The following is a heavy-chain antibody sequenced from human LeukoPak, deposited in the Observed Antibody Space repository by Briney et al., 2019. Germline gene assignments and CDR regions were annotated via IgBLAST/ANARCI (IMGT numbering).Heavy chain of an antibody. D-gene: IGHD5-24*01. CDR1: GYTFTSYG. CDR2: IISIFGTA. J-gene: IGHJ4*02. CDR3: ARGRYMYYFDY. V-gene: IGHV1-69*13. Sequence: SVKVSCKASGYTFTSYGISWVRQAPGQGLEWMGGIISIFGTANYAQKFQGRVTITADESTSTAYMELSSLRSEDTAVYYCARGRYMYYFDYWGQGTLVTVSS.